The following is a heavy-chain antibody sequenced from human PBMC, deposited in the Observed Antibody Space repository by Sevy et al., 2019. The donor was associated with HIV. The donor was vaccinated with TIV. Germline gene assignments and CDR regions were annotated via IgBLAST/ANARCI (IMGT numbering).Heavy chain of an antibody. CDR2: LSFGCGEI. J-gene: IGHJ4*02. CDR1: GFPFNKYS. CDR3: AREGCTKPHDY. D-gene: IGHD2-8*01. V-gene: IGHV3-23*01. Sequence: GGSLRLSCAASGFPFNKYSMSWVCQPPGKGLEWVATLSFGCGEINYADSVKGRFTISRDNSKNSFYLQMNNLRAEDTALYYCAREGCTKPHDYWGQGTLVTVSS.